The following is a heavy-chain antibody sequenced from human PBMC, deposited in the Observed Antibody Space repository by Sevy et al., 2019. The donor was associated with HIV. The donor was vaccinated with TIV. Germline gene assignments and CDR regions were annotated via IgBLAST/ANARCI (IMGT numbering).Heavy chain of an antibody. J-gene: IGHJ4*02. CDR1: GFTFNSYW. Sequence: GGSLRLSCAASGFTFNSYWMSWVRQAPGKGLEWLANIKQDGSETKYVGSVKGRLTTSRDNAKNSLYLQMNSLRAEDTAGYYCARAPLVPAAADYWGQGILVTVSS. CDR3: ARAPLVPAAADY. CDR2: IKQDGSET. V-gene: IGHV3-7*01. D-gene: IGHD2-2*01.